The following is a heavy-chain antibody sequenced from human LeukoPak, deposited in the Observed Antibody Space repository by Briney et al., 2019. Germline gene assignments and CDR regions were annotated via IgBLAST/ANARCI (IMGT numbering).Heavy chain of an antibody. Sequence: GGSLRLSCEASGFTFNGYSMHWVRQAPGKGLEWVAVISFDGSNKYYIDSAKGRFTISRDNSKNTLYLQMNSLRAEDSAVYYCAKVFLGYYYYYGMDVWGQGTTVTVSS. CDR1: GFTFNGYS. J-gene: IGHJ6*02. D-gene: IGHD7-27*01. CDR3: AKVFLGYYYYYGMDV. CDR2: ISFDGSNK. V-gene: IGHV3-30*18.